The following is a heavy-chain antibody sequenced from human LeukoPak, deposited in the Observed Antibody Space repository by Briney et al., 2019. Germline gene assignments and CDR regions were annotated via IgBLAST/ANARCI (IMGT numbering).Heavy chain of an antibody. CDR1: GFTFSSYG. J-gene: IGHJ4*02. D-gene: IGHD3-9*01. CDR3: ASTPDPYYYDILTGYPDS. CDR2: IWYDGSNK. Sequence: PGGSLRLSCAASGFTFSSYGMHWVRQAPGKGLEWVAVIWYDGSNKYCADSVKGRFTISRDNSKNTLYLQMNSLRAEDTAVYYCASTPDPYYYDILTGYPDSWGQGTLVTVSS. V-gene: IGHV3-33*01.